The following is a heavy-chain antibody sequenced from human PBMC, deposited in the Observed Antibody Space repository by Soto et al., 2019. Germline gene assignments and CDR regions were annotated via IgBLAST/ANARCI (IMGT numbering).Heavy chain of an antibody. Sequence: SETLSLTCTVSGGSISSGDYFWSWIRQPPGKGLEWIGYVYYTGSTFYNPSLKSRLTISVDTSKNQFSLNLSSVTAADTAVYYCVRDQGSISSTSLFYSNYGMDVWGQGTTVTVSS. V-gene: IGHV4-30-4*01. CDR1: GGSISSGDYF. CDR2: VYYTGST. J-gene: IGHJ6*02. CDR3: VRDQGSISSTSLFYSNYGMDV. D-gene: IGHD1-20*01.